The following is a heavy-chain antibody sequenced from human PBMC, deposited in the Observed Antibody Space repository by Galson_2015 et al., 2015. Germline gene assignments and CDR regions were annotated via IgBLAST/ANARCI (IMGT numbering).Heavy chain of an antibody. CDR2: INHSGST. CDR3: ARTPYCGGDCYSAGFDY. CDR1: GGSFSGSY. Sequence: LTCAVYGGSFSGSYWNWIRQPPGTGLEWLGEINHSGSTNYNPSLKSRVTISVDTSKNQFSLKLSSVTAADTAVYYCARTPYCGGDCYSAGFDYSGQGTLVTVSS. J-gene: IGHJ4*02. D-gene: IGHD2-21*02. V-gene: IGHV4-34*01.